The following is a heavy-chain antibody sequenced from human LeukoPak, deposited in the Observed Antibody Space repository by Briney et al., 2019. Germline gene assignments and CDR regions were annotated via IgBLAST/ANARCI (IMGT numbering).Heavy chain of an antibody. CDR1: GLSLSDYY. D-gene: IGHD2-15*01. CDR2: ISSSSGYS. V-gene: IGHV3-11*05. CDR3: AIALYCSGGTCYFALYFDL. J-gene: IGHJ2*01. Sequence: GGSLRLSCAASGLSLSDYYMSWIRQAPGKGLEWVSYISSSSGYSNYADSVKGRFTISRDNAKNPLHLQVNSLRAQDTACCYCAIALYCSGGTCYFALYFDLWGRGTLVTVSS.